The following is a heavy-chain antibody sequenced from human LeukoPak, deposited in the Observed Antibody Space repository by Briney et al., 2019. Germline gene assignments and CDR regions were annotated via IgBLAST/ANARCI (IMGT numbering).Heavy chain of an antibody. CDR3: AGPGIAVAGTRAFDI. V-gene: IGHV3-30*03. CDR1: EFTFSSYG. Sequence: GGSLRLSCAASEFTFSSYGMHWVRQAPGKGLEWVAVISYDGSNKYYADSVKGRFTISRDNSKNTLYLQMNSLRAEDTAVYYCAGPGIAVAGTRAFDIWGQGTMVTVSS. J-gene: IGHJ3*02. D-gene: IGHD6-19*01. CDR2: ISYDGSNK.